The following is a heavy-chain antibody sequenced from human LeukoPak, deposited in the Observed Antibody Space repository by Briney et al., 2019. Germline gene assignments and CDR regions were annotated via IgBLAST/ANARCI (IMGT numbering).Heavy chain of an antibody. Sequence: SETLSLTCTVSGGSISSSSYYWGWIRQPPGKGLEWIGSMYYSGSTYYNPSLKSRVTISVDTSKNQFSLKLSSVTAADTAVYYCAREDIITNAFDIWGQGTMVTVSS. J-gene: IGHJ3*02. CDR2: MYYSGST. CDR3: AREDIITNAFDI. CDR1: GGSISSSSYY. V-gene: IGHV4-39*07.